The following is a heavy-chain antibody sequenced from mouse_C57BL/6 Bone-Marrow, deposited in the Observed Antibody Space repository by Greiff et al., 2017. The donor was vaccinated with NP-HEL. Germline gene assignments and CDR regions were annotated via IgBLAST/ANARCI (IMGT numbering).Heavy chain of an antibody. CDR3: ASYTTVVPGDY. J-gene: IGHJ4*01. Sequence: VQLQQSGAELMKPGASVKLSCKATGYTFTGYWIGWVKQRPGLGLDWFGEFLPGSGSTNYNEKFKGKATFTADTSSNTAYMQLSSLTTEDSAIYYCASYTTVVPGDYWGQGTSVTVSS. D-gene: IGHD1-1*01. V-gene: IGHV1-9*01. CDR2: FLPGSGST. CDR1: GYTFTGYW.